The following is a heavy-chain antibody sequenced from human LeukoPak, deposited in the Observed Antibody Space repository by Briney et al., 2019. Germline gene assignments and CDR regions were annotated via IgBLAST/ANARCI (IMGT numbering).Heavy chain of an antibody. CDR1: GGSISSYY. CDR2: IYTSGST. D-gene: IGHD2-2*01. J-gene: IGHJ5*02. Sequence: SEALSLTCTVSGGSISSYYWSWIRQPAGKGLGWIGRIYTSGSTNYNPSLKSRVTMSVDTSKNQFSLKLSSVTAADTAVYYCALVHFYCSSTSCYYWFDPWGQGTLVTVSS. CDR3: ALVHFYCSSTSCYYWFDP. V-gene: IGHV4-4*07.